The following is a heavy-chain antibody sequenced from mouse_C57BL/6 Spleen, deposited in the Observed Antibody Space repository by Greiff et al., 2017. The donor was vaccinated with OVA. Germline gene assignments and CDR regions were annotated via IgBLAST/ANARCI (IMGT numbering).Heavy chain of an antibody. CDR2: IHPNSGST. D-gene: IGHD1-1*01. Sequence: QVQLQQPGAELVKPGASVKLSCKASGYTFTSYWMHWVKQRPGQGLEWIGMIHPNSGSTNYNEKFKSKATLTVDKSSSTAYMQLSSLTSEDSAVYYCAREDFITTVVADYWGQGTTLTVSS. J-gene: IGHJ2*01. V-gene: IGHV1-64*01. CDR3: AREDFITTVVADY. CDR1: GYTFTSYW.